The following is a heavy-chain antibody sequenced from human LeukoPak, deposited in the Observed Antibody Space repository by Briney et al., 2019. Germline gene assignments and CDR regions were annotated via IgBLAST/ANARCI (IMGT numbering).Heavy chain of an antibody. D-gene: IGHD4-17*01. CDR1: GFTPHDYA. Sequence: GGSLRLSCAASGFTPHDYAMQSVRQAPGKGLEWVSALRWNGGNIGYAESVRGRFTISRDNAGNSLYLQSNSLRPEDTALYYCAKALGSTVTTRTYFDYCGQGTLVTVSS. V-gene: IGHV3-9*02. CDR2: LRWNGGNI. J-gene: IGHJ4*02. CDR3: AKALGSTVTTRTYFDY.